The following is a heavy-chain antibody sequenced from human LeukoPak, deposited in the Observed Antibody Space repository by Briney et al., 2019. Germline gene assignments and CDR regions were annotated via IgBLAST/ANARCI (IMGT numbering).Heavy chain of an antibody. CDR1: GFTFNNYA. D-gene: IGHD3-10*01. V-gene: IGHV3-23*01. Sequence: GGSLRLSCAASGFTFNNYAMSWVRQAPGKGMEWVAAISGNGGRTYYRDSVKGRFTISRDNPKNTLYLLMNSLSAEDTALYYCAKEQTSSGYFDYWGQGTLVTVSS. CDR3: AKEQTSSGYFDY. CDR2: ISGNGGRT. J-gene: IGHJ4*02.